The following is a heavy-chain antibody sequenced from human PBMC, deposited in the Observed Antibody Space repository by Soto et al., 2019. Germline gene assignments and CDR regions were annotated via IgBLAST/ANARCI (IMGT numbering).Heavy chain of an antibody. J-gene: IGHJ5*02. Sequence: SETLSLTCAVSGGSIRSNNWWSWVRQPPGKGLEWIGEIFHSGSTNYNPSLKSRVTISVDTSKNQFSLKLSSVTAADTAVYYCARGYDFWSGYPPNWFDPWGQGTLVTVSS. D-gene: IGHD3-3*01. V-gene: IGHV4-4*02. CDR1: GGSIRSNNW. CDR2: IFHSGST. CDR3: ARGYDFWSGYPPNWFDP.